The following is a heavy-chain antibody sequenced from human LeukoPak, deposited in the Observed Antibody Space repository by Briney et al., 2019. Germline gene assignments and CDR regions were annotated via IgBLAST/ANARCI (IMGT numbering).Heavy chain of an antibody. CDR3: ARANVDYGDYGDAFDI. V-gene: IGHV1-2*02. Sequence: ASVKGSCKASGYTFTGYYMHWVRQAPGQGLEWMGWINPNSGGTNYAQKFQGRVTMTRDTSISTAYMELSRLRSDDTAVYYCARANVDYGDYGDAFDIWGQETRDTVSS. CDR2: INPNSGGT. CDR1: GYTFTGYY. D-gene: IGHD4-17*01. J-gene: IGHJ3*02.